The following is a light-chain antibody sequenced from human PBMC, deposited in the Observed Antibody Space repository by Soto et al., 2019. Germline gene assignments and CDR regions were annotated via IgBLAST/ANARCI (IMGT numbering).Light chain of an antibody. J-gene: IGKJ5*01. CDR1: QTISSW. V-gene: IGKV3-11*01. CDR3: QQRSNSRVT. CDR2: DAS. Sequence: TQSHYTLSGSVGDRVTITCRASQTISSWLAWYQQKPGQAPRLLIYDASNRATGIPARFSGSGSGTDFTLTISSLEPEDFAVYYCQQRSNSRVTFGQGTRLEIK.